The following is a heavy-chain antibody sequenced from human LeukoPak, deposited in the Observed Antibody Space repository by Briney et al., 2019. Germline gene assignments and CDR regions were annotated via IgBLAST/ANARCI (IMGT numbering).Heavy chain of an antibody. D-gene: IGHD6-19*01. CDR3: ARDDSSGWYHYMDV. J-gene: IGHJ6*03. V-gene: IGHV3-53*01. CDR2: IYSDGST. Sequence: PGGSLRLSCAASGLIFDDYTMHWVRQAPGKGLEWVSVIYSDGSTYYADSVKGRFTISRDNSKNTLYLQMNSLRAEDTAVYYCARDDSSGWYHYMDVWGKGTTVTISS. CDR1: GLIFDDYT.